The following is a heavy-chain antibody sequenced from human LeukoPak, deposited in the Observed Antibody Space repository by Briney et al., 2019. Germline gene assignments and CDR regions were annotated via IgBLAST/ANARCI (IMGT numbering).Heavy chain of an antibody. CDR3: AGIAVAGTPAFDY. V-gene: IGHV3-30*03. Sequence: GRSLRLSCAASGFTFSSYGMHWVRQAPGKGLEWVAGISYDGSNKYYADSVKARFTISRDNSKNTLYLQMTSLRAEDTAVYYCAGIAVAGTPAFDYWGQGTLVTVSS. CDR1: GFTFSSYG. D-gene: IGHD6-19*01. CDR2: ISYDGSNK. J-gene: IGHJ4*02.